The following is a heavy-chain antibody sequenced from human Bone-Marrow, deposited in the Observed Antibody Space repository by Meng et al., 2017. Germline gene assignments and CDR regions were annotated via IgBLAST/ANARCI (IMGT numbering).Heavy chain of an antibody. V-gene: IGHV1-18*01. CDR2: ISANNGNT. J-gene: IGHJ4*02. D-gene: IGHD5-24*01. CDR1: GYTFTSYG. CDR3: ARGGRDGYNKCLWAY. Sequence: ASVKVSCKASGYTFTSYGISWVRQAPGQGLEWMGWISANNGNTSYAQKLQGRVTMTTDTYTSTAYMALRSLRSDDTAVYYCARGGRDGYNKCLWAYWGQGTLVTVSS.